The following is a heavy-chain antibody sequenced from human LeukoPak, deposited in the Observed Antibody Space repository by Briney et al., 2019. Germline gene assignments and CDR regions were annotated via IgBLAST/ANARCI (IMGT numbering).Heavy chain of an antibody. CDR1: GGSMSDYY. V-gene: IGHV4-59*01. J-gene: IGHJ1*01. CDR2: IYYSGTT. Sequence: PSETLSLTCTVSGGSMSDYYWSWIRQPPGKGLEWIGCIYYSGTTNYNPSLKSRVTISVDTSKNQFSLKLSSVTAADTAVYYCARGGWYPESFQHWGQGALVTVSS. D-gene: IGHD6-19*01. CDR3: ARGGWYPESFQH.